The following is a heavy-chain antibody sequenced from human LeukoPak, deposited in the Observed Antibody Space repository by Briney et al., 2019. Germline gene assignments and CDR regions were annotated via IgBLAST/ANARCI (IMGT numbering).Heavy chain of an antibody. D-gene: IGHD3-22*01. CDR2: IIPFLGTT. V-gene: IGHV1-69*08. Sequence: GASVKVSCKASGGVFTTYTMSWVRQAPGQGLEWMGSIIPFLGTTNYAQKFQGRVTITADKSTSTAYMELSSLRSEDTAVYYCARGEDSSGYYYPFFRYWGQGTLVTVSS. J-gene: IGHJ4*02. CDR3: ARGEDSSGYYYPFFRY. CDR1: GGVFTTYT.